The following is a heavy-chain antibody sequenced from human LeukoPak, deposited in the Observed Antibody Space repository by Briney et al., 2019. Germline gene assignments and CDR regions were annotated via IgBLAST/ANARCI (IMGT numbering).Heavy chain of an antibody. J-gene: IGHJ6*02. CDR2: INHSGST. CDR1: GGSFSGYY. D-gene: IGHD2-15*01. Sequence: SETLSLTCAVYGGSFSGYYSSWVRQPPGKGLEWIGEINHSGSTNYNPSLKSRVTISVDTSKNQFSLKLSSVTAADTAVYYCARVGDIVVVVAATGRRYGMDVWGQGTTVPVSS. V-gene: IGHV4-34*01. CDR3: ARVGDIVVVVAATGRRYGMDV.